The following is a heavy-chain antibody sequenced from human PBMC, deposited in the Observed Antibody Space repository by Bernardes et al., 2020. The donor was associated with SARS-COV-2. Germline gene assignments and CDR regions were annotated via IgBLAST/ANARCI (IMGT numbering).Heavy chain of an antibody. CDR2: ISGSGSNT. D-gene: IGHD5-18*01. V-gene: IGHV3-23*01. J-gene: IGHJ4*02. Sequence: GGSLRLSYAASGFTFSNYAMSWVRQAPGKGLEWVSAISGSGSNTYYVDSVKGRFTISRDNSKNTLYLQINSLRAEDTAVYYCAKSQGTSMAEYWGQGTLVTVSS. CDR3: AKSQGTSMAEY. CDR1: GFTFSNYA.